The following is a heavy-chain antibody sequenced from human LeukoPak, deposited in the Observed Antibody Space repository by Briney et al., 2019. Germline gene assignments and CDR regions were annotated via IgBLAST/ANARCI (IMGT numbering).Heavy chain of an antibody. CDR2: ISGIGGGP. CDR1: GFTLITYA. D-gene: IGHD6-19*01. J-gene: IGHJ4*02. Sequence: GGSLRLSCAPSGFTLITYAISCVRQTPGNGLEWVSTISGIGGGPYYAHSVRGRSTISRDISKNPLYLQMNSLRAEDTAVYSCATGRSSPYSSGLCFDYWGQGTLVTVSS. CDR3: ATGRSSPYSSGLCFDY. V-gene: IGHV3-23*01.